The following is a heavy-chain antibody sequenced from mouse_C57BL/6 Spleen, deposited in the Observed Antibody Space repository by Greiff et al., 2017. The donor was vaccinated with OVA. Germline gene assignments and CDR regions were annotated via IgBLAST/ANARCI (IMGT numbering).Heavy chain of an antibody. J-gene: IGHJ2*01. CDR3: TRPFITTVEEDY. V-gene: IGHV1-15*01. D-gene: IGHD1-1*01. CDR2: IDPETGGT. Sequence: QVQLQQPGAELVRPGASVTLSCKASGYTFTDYEMHWVKQTPVHGLEWIGAIDPETGGTDYNQKFKGKAILTADKSSSTAYMELRSLTSEDSSVYYCTRPFITTVEEDYWGQGTTLTVAS. CDR1: GYTFTDYE.